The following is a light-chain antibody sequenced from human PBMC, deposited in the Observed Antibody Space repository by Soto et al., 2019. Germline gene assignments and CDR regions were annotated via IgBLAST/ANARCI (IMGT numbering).Light chain of an antibody. CDR1: QSVSSN. CDR2: GAS. Sequence: IVMTQSPATLSVSPGERATLSCRASQSVSSNLAWYQQKPGQAPRLLIYGASTRATGIPARFSGSGSGTEFTLTITSLQSEDFAVYYCQQYNNWPTIPFGQVTNVDIX. J-gene: IGKJ1*01. V-gene: IGKV3-15*01. CDR3: QQYNNWPTIP.